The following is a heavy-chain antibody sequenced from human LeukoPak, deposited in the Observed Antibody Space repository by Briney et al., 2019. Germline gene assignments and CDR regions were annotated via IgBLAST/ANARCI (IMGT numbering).Heavy chain of an antibody. Sequence: QSSETLSLTCTVSGGSISSGDYYWSWIRQPSGKGLEWVSAISGSGGSTYYADSVKGRFTISRDNSKNTLYLQMNSLRAEDTAVYYCAKRRGRHPAHFDYWGQGTLVTVSS. CDR1: GGSISSGDYY. CDR3: AKRRGRHPAHFDY. D-gene: IGHD3-10*01. J-gene: IGHJ4*02. CDR2: ISGSGGST. V-gene: IGHV3-23*01.